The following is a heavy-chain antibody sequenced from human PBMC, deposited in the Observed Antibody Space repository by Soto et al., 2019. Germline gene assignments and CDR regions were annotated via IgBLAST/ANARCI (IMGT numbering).Heavy chain of an antibody. Sequence: SETLSLTCTVSGGSISSYYWSWIRQPPGKGLEWIGYIYYSGSTNYNPSLKSRVTISVDTSKNQFSLKLSSVTAADTAVYYCARDVSIYDYVWGSYRRSDAFDIWGQGTMVTVS. V-gene: IGHV4-59*01. D-gene: IGHD3-16*01. CDR3: ARDVSIYDYVWGSYRRSDAFDI. J-gene: IGHJ3*02. CDR1: GGSISSYY. CDR2: IYYSGST.